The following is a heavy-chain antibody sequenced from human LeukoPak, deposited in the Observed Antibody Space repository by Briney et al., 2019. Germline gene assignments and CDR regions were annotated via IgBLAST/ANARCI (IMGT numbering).Heavy chain of an antibody. Sequence: ASVKVSCKASGYTFTSYGISWVRQAPEQGLEWMGWISAYNGNTNYAQKLQGRVTMTTDTSTSTAYMELRSLRSDDTAVYYCARDQTTAWQVPAARYGMDVWGQGTTVTVSS. V-gene: IGHV1-18*01. J-gene: IGHJ6*02. CDR1: GYTFTSYG. CDR3: ARDQTTAWQVPAARYGMDV. CDR2: ISAYNGNT. D-gene: IGHD2-2*01.